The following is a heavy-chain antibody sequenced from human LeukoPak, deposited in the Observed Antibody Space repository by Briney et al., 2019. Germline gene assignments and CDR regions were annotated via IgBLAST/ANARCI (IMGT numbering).Heavy chain of an antibody. CDR1: GFTFSNYA. V-gene: IGHV3-23*01. Sequence: GGSLRLSCAASGFTFSNYAMSLIRQAPWQGLEWVSTLGGGGIDTYYADSVKGRFTISRDNSKKTLYLQMNSLRAEDTAVYYCAKDRGQIYYNYYMDVWGKGTTVTVSS. J-gene: IGHJ6*03. CDR3: AKDRGQIYYNYYMDV. D-gene: IGHD3-10*01. CDR2: LGGGGIDT.